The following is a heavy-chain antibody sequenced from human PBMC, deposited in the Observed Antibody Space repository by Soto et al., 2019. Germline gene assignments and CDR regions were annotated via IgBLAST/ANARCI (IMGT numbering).Heavy chain of an antibody. CDR3: AKDRGGGEFHSVDI. D-gene: IGHD3-16*01. CDR1: GFTFSSYG. J-gene: IGHJ3*02. CDR2: VSFDGYDK. V-gene: IGHV3-30*18. Sequence: QVQLVESGGGVVQPGRSLSLSCAASGFTFSSYGINWVRQAPGKGLEWVAVVSFDGYDKYYADSVKGRFTVSRDNSKNTLYLQMNSLRIEDTAVYYCAKDRGGGEFHSVDIWGQGTMVTVSS.